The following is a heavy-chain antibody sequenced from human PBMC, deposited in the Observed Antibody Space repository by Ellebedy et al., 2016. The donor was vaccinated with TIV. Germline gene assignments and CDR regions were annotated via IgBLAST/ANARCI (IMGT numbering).Heavy chain of an antibody. CDR1: GYTFTGYY. CDR2: INPNSGGT. Sequence: ASVKVSCKASGYTFTGYYMHWVRQAPGQGLEWMGWINPNSGGTNYAQKFQGRVTMTRDTSISTAFMELSRLRSDDTAMYYCANRGSRSSSSKAIDYWGQGTLVTVSS. D-gene: IGHD6-6*01. V-gene: IGHV1-2*02. CDR3: ANRGSRSSSSKAIDY. J-gene: IGHJ4*02.